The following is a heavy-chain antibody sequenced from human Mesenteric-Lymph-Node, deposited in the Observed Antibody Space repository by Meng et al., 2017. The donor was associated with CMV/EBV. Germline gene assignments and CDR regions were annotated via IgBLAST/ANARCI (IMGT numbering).Heavy chain of an antibody. CDR1: GGSISSYY. CDR3: ARERGSNYAFDC. D-gene: IGHD4-11*01. CDR2: IYYSGST. Sequence: GSLRLSCTVSGGSISSYYWSWIRQPPGKGLEWIGYIYYSGSTNYNPSLKSRVTISVDTSKNQFSLKLSSVTAADTAVYYCARERGSNYAFDCWGQGTLVTVSS. J-gene: IGHJ4*02. V-gene: IGHV4-59*01.